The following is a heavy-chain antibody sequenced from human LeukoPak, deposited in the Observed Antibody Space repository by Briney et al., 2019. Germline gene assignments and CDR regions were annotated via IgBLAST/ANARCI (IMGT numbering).Heavy chain of an antibody. CDR3: GAAGIFWVGGFDY. CDR2: ISSSGSTI. Sequence: GGSLRLSCAASGSTSSSYEMNWVRQAPGKGLEWVSYISSSGSTIYYADSVKGRFTISRDNSKNTLYLQMNSLRAEDTAVYYCGAAGIFWVGGFDYWGQGTLVTVSS. J-gene: IGHJ4*02. V-gene: IGHV3-48*03. D-gene: IGHD6-13*01. CDR1: GSTSSSYE.